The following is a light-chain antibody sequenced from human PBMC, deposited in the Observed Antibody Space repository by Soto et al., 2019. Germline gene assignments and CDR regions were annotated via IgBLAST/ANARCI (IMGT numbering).Light chain of an antibody. CDR3: SVWEDNVDGWV. CDR1: SSNIGSNF. V-gene: IGLV1-47*01. J-gene: IGLJ3*02. CDR2: KDN. Sequence: QSVLTQPPSASGTPGQRVTISCSGSSSNIGSNFVYWYQQLPGTAPKLLIYKDNQRPSGVPDRFSGSKSGTSVSLAISGLRPEDEAAYYCSVWEDNVDGWVFGGGTQLTVL.